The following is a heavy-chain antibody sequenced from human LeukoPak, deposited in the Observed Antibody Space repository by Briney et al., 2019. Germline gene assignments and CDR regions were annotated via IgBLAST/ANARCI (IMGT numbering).Heavy chain of an antibody. CDR3: TRGMLRQPPDY. CDR2: ISYDGRNK. D-gene: IGHD3-10*02. Sequence: GRSLKLSCEASGFTFSSYGMHWVRQVPGKGLEWVAVISYDGRNKNYADSVKGRISISRDNSKNTLYLQMNSLRVEDTAIYYCTRGMLRQPPDYWGQGMLVTVSS. V-gene: IGHV3-30*03. J-gene: IGHJ4*02. CDR1: GFTFSSYG.